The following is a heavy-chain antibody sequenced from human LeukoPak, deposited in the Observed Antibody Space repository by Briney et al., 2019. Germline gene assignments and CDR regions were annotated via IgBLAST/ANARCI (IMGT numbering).Heavy chain of an antibody. CDR3: ARHESVGLYFDF. Sequence: PSETLSLTCTVSGGSVRSSSYYWGWIRQPLGKGLEWIGSMYYSGSTHYNPSLKSRVTISVDTSKNQFSLKLSSVTAADTAVYFCARHESVGLYFDFWGQGILVTVSS. V-gene: IGHV4-39*01. CDR2: MYYSGST. D-gene: IGHD1-26*01. J-gene: IGHJ4*02. CDR1: GGSVRSSSYY.